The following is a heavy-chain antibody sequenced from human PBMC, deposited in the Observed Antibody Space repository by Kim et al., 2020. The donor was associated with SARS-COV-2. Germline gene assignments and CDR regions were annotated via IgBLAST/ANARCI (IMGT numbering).Heavy chain of an antibody. V-gene: IGHV4-59*08. D-gene: IGHD5-12*01. J-gene: IGHJ6*02. CDR3: ARLGYSGYDRYGMDV. Sequence: PSLKSRVTRSVDTSKNQFSLKLSSVTAADTAVYYCARLGYSGYDRYGMDVWGQGTTVTVSS.